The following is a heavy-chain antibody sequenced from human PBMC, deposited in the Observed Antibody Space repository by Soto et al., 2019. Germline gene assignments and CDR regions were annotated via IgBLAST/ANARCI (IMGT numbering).Heavy chain of an antibody. CDR3: AKSSGLLSGYYYGMDV. Sequence: QVQLVESGGGVVQPGRSLRLSCAASGFTFSSYGMHWVRQAPGKGLEWVAVISYDGSNKYYADSVKGRFTISRDYSKNTLYLQMNSLRAEDTAVYYCAKSSGLLSGYYYGMDVWGQGTTVTVSS. J-gene: IGHJ6*02. CDR2: ISYDGSNK. V-gene: IGHV3-30*18. CDR1: GFTFSSYG. D-gene: IGHD3-10*01.